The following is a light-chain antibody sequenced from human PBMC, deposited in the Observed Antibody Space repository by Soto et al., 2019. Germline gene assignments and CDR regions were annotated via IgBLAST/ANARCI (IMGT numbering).Light chain of an antibody. CDR2: AKN. V-gene: IGLV1-40*01. CDR1: GANNGGGSG. Sequence: QSVLTQAPPVFRAPGRRGTLPRPGGGANNGGGSGGHWYQQLPGTAPKLVIYAKNNRPSGVPDRFSGSKSGTSASLAITGLQAEDEADYYCQSYDSSPSGYVFGTGTKVNV. J-gene: IGLJ1*01. CDR3: QSYDSSPSGYV.